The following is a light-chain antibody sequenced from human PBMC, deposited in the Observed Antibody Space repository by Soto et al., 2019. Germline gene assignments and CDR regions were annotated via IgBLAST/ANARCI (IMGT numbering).Light chain of an antibody. CDR3: SSYAGSNNVV. Sequence: QSALTQPPSASGSPGQSVTISCTGTSSDVGGYNYVSWYQQHPGNAPKLMIYEVSKRPSGVPARFSGSKSGNTASLTVSGLQAEDEADYYCSSYAGSNNVVFGGGTKLTVL. CDR2: EVS. CDR1: SSDVGGYNY. J-gene: IGLJ2*01. V-gene: IGLV2-8*01.